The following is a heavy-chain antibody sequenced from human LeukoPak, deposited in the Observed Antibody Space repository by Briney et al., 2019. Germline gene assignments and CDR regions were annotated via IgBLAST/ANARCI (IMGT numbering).Heavy chain of an antibody. V-gene: IGHV1-2*02. CDR2: INPNSGGT. J-gene: IGHJ4*02. CDR1: GYTFISYG. D-gene: IGHD5-12*01. Sequence: ASVKVSSKASGYTFISYGISWVRQAPGQGLEWMGWINPNSGGTNYAQKFQGRVTMTRDTSISTAYMELSRLRSDDTAVYYCATLYSGYDVFDYWGQGTLVTVSS. CDR3: ATLYSGYDVFDY.